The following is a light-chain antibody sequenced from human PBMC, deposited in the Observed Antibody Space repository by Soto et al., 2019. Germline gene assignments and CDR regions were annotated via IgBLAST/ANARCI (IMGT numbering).Light chain of an antibody. J-gene: IGLJ2*01. Sequence: QLVLTQSPSASASLGASVKFTCTLSSGHSSYAIAWHQQQPEKGPRYLMKVNSDGSHSKGDGIPDRCSGSSSGAERYLTIASLQYEDEADYYCQTWGTGIVVFGGGTQLTVL. V-gene: IGLV4-69*01. CDR3: QTWGTGIVV. CDR1: SGHSSYA. CDR2: VNSDGSH.